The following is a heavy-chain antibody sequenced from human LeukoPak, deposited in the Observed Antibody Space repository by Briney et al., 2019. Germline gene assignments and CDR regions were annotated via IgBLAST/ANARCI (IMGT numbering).Heavy chain of an antibody. CDR2: IYTSGST. D-gene: IGHD2-2*01. CDR1: GGSISSYY. Sequence: SETLSLTCTVSGGSISSYYWSWIRQPAGKGLKWIGRIYTSGSTNYNPSLKSRVTMSVDTSKNQFSLKLSSVTAADTAVYYCARTQYQLIDYWGQGTLVTVSS. CDR3: ARTQYQLIDY. J-gene: IGHJ4*02. V-gene: IGHV4-4*07.